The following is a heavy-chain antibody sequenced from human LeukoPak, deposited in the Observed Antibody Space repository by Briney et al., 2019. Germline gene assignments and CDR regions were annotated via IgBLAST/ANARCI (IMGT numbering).Heavy chain of an antibody. D-gene: IGHD6-13*01. CDR3: TRDLTGTTWSENDY. J-gene: IGHJ4*02. CDR1: GLSVRGSY. V-gene: IGHV3-53*01. CDR2: IYSGDRR. Sequence: GGSLRLSCEVSGLSVRGSYMSWVRQAPGKGLEWVSVIYSGDRRYYADSVKGRFTISRDTSKNTLYLQMNNLRADDTARYYCTRDLTGTTWSENDYWGQGTLVTISS.